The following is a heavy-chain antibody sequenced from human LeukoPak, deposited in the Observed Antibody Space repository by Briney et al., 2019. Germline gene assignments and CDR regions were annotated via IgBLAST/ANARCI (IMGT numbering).Heavy chain of an antibody. V-gene: IGHV4-30-2*02. CDR2: IYHSGST. CDR1: GGSISSGGYY. D-gene: IGHD2-21*02. CDR3: ARYSYCGGDCYDAFDI. Sequence: SQTLSLTCTVSGGSISSGGYYWSWLRQPPGKGLEWIGYIYHSGSTYYNPSLKSRVTISVDTSKNQFSLKLSSVTAADTAVYYCARYSYCGGDCYDAFDIWGQGTMVTVSS. J-gene: IGHJ3*02.